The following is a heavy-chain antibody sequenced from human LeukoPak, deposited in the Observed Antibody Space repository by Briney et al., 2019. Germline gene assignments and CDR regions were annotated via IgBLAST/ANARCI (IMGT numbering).Heavy chain of an antibody. D-gene: IGHD6-13*01. V-gene: IGHV3-21*01. Sequence: GGSLRLSCAASGFTFSSYSMNWVRQAPGKGLEWVSSISSSSSYIYYADSVKGRFTISRDNSKNTLYLQMNSLRAEDTAVYYCARDGRLGKSSSWQALDYWGQGTLVTVSS. J-gene: IGHJ4*02. CDR2: ISSSSSYI. CDR3: ARDGRLGKSSSWQALDY. CDR1: GFTFSSYS.